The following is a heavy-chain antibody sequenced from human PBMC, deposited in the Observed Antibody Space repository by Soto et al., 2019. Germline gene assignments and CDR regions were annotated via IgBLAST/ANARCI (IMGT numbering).Heavy chain of an antibody. CDR1: GFTFSSYG. J-gene: IGHJ6*02. V-gene: IGHV3-33*01. Sequence: PGGSLRLSCAASGFTFSSYGMHWVRQAPGKGLEWVAVIWYDGSNKYYADSVKGRFTISRDNSKNTLYLQMNSLRAEDTAVYYCARTFGGVIAPSTGGYYYYGMDVWGQGTTVTVSS. D-gene: IGHD3-16*02. CDR2: IWYDGSNK. CDR3: ARTFGGVIAPSTGGYYYYGMDV.